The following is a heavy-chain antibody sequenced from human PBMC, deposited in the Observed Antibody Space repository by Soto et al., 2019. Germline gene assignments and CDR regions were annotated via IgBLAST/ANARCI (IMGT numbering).Heavy chain of an antibody. CDR3: ARSESIDSSGYYYGPFDY. CDR2: IYYSGST. V-gene: IGHV4-59*01. J-gene: IGHJ4*02. CDR1: GGSISSYY. D-gene: IGHD3-22*01. Sequence: KPSETLSLTCTVSGGSISSYYWSWIRQPPGKGLEWIGYIYYSGSTNYNPSLKSRVTISVDTSKNQFSLKLSSVTAADTAVYYCARSESIDSSGYYYGPFDYWGQGTLVTVSS.